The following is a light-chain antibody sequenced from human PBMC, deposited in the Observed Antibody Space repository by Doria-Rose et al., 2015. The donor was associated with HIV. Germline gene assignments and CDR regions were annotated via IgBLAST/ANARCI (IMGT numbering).Light chain of an antibody. V-gene: IGLV2-14*03. CDR3: SSYSSRLYV. CDR2: DVS. Sequence: QSVLIQPASVSGSPGQSVTISCTGTSSDVGDYNYVSWYQQHPGKAPKLVIYDVSNRPSGVSNRFSGSKSGNTASLTISGLQTEDEADYFCSSYSSRLYVFGSGTKVTGL. CDR1: SSDVGDYNY. J-gene: IGLJ1*01.